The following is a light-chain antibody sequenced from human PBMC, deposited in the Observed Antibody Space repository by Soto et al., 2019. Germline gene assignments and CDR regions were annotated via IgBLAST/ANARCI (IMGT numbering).Light chain of an antibody. CDR3: QQYNSYRT. CDR1: QSVSTS. Sequence: DIQMTQSPSTLSASVGDRLTITCRASQSVSTSLAWYQQKPGIAPKLLIYQASSLENGVPSRFSGSGSGAEFTLTISSLLPDDFATYYCQQYNSYRTFGQGTKVDIK. J-gene: IGKJ1*01. V-gene: IGKV1-5*03. CDR2: QAS.